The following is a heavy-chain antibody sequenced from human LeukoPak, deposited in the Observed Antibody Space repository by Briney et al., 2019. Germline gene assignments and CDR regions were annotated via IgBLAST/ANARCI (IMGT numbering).Heavy chain of an antibody. Sequence: GGSLRLSCAASGFTFSAYVMSWVRQAPGKGLEWVSSISGSGDITYYTDSVKGRFTISRDNSRNTLHLQMNSLRAEDTALYYCAKAHLPDYYYMDVWGKGTTVTVSS. CDR2: ISGSGDIT. J-gene: IGHJ6*03. CDR1: GFTFSAYV. V-gene: IGHV3-23*01. CDR3: AKAHLPDYYYMDV.